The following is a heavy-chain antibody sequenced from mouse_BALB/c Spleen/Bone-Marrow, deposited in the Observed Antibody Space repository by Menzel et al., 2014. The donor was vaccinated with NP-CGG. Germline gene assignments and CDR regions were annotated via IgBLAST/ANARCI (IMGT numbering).Heavy chain of an antibody. CDR1: GYAFSSYW. J-gene: IGHJ2*01. Sequence: VMLVESGAELVRPGSSLKISCKASGYAFSSYWMNWVKQRPGQGLEWIGQIYPGDGDTNYNGKFKGKATLTTDKSSSTAYMQLSSLTSEDSAVYYYARSTSTMDYWGQGTPLTVSS. CDR2: IYPGDGDT. CDR3: ARSTSTMDY. V-gene: IGHV1-80*01. D-gene: IGHD1-1*02.